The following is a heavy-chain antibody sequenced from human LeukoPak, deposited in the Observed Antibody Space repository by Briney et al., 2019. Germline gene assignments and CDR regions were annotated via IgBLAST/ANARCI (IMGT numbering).Heavy chain of an antibody. J-gene: IGHJ6*03. CDR3: ARDPYNGSYGDDYYYYMDV. V-gene: IGHV3-21*01. D-gene: IGHD1-26*01. CDR2: ITRGSIYT. CDR1: GFTFSSYW. Sequence: GGSLRLSCAASGFTFSSYWMHWIRQAPGKGLEWVSSITRGSIYTFYADSVKGRFTISRDNAKNSLSLQMNSLRAEDTAVYYCARDPYNGSYGDDYYYYMDVWGKGTTVTISS.